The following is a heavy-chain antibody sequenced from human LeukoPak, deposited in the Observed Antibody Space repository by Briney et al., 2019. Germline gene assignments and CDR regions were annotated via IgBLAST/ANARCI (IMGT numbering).Heavy chain of an antibody. J-gene: IGHJ4*02. CDR1: VYTFTTYY. D-gene: IGHD2-21*02. CDR2: INPSGGST. V-gene: IGHV1-46*01. Sequence: ASVKVSCKASVYTFTTYYMHWVRQAPGQGLEWMGIINPSGGSTSYAQKFQGRVTMTRDTSTSTVYVELSSLRSEDTAVYYCARGGCGGDCSFDYWGQGTLVTVSS. CDR3: ARGGCGGDCSFDY.